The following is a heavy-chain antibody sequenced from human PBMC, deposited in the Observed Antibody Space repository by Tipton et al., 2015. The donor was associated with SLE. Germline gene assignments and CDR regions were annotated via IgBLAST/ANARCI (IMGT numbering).Heavy chain of an antibody. CDR2: INHSGST. Sequence: TLSLTCAVYGGSFSGYYWSWIRQPPGKGLEWIGEINHSGSTNYNPSLKSRVTISVDTSSNQFSLKLSSVTAADTALYYCASSRGYCIAGSCYDYYMDVWGKGTTVTVAS. CDR3: ASSRGYCIAGSCYDYYMDV. V-gene: IGHV4-34*01. J-gene: IGHJ6*03. D-gene: IGHD2-15*01. CDR1: GGSFSGYY.